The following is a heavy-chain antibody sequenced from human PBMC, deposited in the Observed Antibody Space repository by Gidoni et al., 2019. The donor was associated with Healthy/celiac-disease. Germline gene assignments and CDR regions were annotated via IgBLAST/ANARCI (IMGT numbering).Heavy chain of an antibody. J-gene: IGHJ3*02. D-gene: IGHD1-1*01. CDR1: GGTFGSYA. CDR3: ARGLERRGAFDI. CDR2: IIPILGIA. Sequence: QVQLVQSGAEVKKPGSSVKVSCKASGGTFGSYAISWVRQAPGQGLEWMGRIIPILGIANYEQKFQGRVTITADKSTSTAYMELSSLRSEDTAVYYCARGLERRGAFDIWGQGTMVTVSS. V-gene: IGHV1-69*04.